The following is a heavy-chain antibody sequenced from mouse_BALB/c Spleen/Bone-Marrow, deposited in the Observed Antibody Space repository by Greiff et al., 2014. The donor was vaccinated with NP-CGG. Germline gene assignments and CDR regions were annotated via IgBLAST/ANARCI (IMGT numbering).Heavy chain of an antibody. Sequence: QVQLQQSGTDLVRPGASVKLSCKASGYTFTSYWINWVKQRPGQGLEWIGYIYPSDSYTNYNQKFKDKATLTVDKSSSTAYMHLSSPTAEDSAVYYCTRDDGGFAYWGQGTLVTVSA. D-gene: IGHD1-1*02. CDR3: TRDDGGFAY. J-gene: IGHJ3*01. CDR2: IYPSDSYT. V-gene: IGHV1-69*02. CDR1: GYTFTSYW.